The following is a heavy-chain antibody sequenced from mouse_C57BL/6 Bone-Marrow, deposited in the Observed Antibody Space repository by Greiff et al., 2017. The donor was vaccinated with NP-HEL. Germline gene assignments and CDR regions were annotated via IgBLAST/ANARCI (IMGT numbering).Heavy chain of an antibody. CDR3: ARPGSLYYAMDY. CDR1: GYTFTDYY. Sequence: EVQVVESGPELVKPGASVKISCKASGYTFTDYYMNWVKQSHGKSLEWIGDINPNNGGTSYNQKFKGKATLTVDKSSSTAYMELRSLTSEDSAVYYCARPGSLYYAMDYWGQGTSVTVSS. CDR2: INPNNGGT. D-gene: IGHD4-1*01. J-gene: IGHJ4*01. V-gene: IGHV1-26*01.